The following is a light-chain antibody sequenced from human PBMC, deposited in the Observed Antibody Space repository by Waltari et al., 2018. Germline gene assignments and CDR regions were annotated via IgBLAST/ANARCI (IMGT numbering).Light chain of an antibody. CDR3: QHHFRLPAT. CDR1: QNIGHY. J-gene: IGKJ1*01. Sequence: IVLTQSPGTLSLSPGGRATLSCRASQNIGHYLAWYQQKPGQAPRLLIYASSTRAAGIPDRFSGSGSGADFSLTITRLEPEDFAVYYCQHHFRLPATFGQGTKV. CDR2: ASS. V-gene: IGKV3-20*01.